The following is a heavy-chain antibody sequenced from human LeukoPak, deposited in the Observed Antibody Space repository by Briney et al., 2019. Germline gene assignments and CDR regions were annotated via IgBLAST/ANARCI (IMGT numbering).Heavy chain of an antibody. CDR3: ARLWLGTYFDY. J-gene: IGHJ4*02. CDR2: IYHSGST. Sequence: SETLSLTCTVSGYSISSGYYWGWIRQPPGKGLEWIGSIYHSGSTYYNPSLKSRVTISVDTSKNQFSLKLSSVTAADTAVYYCARLWLGTYFDYWGQGTLVTVSS. CDR1: GYSISSGYY. D-gene: IGHD3-10*01. V-gene: IGHV4-38-2*02.